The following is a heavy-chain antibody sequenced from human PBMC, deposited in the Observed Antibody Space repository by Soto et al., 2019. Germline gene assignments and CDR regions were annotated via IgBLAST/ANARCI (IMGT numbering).Heavy chain of an antibody. V-gene: IGHV3-30-3*01. CDR2: ISYDGSNK. CDR1: GFTFSSYA. D-gene: IGHD3-10*01. CDR3: ARSMVRGVIPPKNYGMDV. Sequence: PGGSLRLSCAASGFTFSSYAMHWVRQAPGKGLEWVAVISYDGSNKYYADSVKGRFTISRDNSKNTLYLQMNSLRAEDTAVYYCARSMVRGVIPPKNYGMDVWGQGTTVPVSS. J-gene: IGHJ6*02.